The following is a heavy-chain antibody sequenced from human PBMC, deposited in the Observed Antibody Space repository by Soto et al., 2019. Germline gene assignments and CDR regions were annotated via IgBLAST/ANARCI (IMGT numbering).Heavy chain of an antibody. CDR3: AKDAPTYYGGNSHPPFDY. CDR1: GSTFSSYA. CDR2: ISGSGGST. V-gene: IGHV3-23*01. J-gene: IGHJ4*02. Sequence: GGSLRLSCAASGSTFSSYAMSWVRQAPGKGLEWVSAISGSGGSTYYADSVKGRFTISRDNSKNTLYLQMNSLRAEDTAVYYRAKDAPTYYGGNSHPPFDYWGQGTLVTVSS. D-gene: IGHD4-17*01.